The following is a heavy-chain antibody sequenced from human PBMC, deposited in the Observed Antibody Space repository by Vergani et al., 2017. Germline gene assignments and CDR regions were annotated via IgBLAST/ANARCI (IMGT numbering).Heavy chain of an antibody. V-gene: IGHV1-18*04. Sequence: QVQLVQSGTEVKKPGASVRVSCKAFGYTFTSYGISWVRQAPGQGLEWMGWISTYNGNTKYAQKVQGRVTMTTDTSTSTAYMELRSLRSDDTAVYFCAGARLHRYYYYMDVWGKGP. CDR3: AGARLHRYYYYMDV. CDR1: GYTFTSYG. CDR2: ISTYNGNT. J-gene: IGHJ6*03. D-gene: IGHD4-11*01.